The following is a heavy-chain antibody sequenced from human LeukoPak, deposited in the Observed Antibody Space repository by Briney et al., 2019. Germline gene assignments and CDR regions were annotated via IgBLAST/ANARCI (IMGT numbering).Heavy chain of an antibody. Sequence: GGSLRLSCAASGFTFSSYSMNWVRQAPGKGLEWVSYISHTGSTMSYADSVKGRFTISRDNARNSLHLQMNSLRAEDTAVYYCAIPPLSGTGSSRPLAEMDIWGQGTTVTVSS. V-gene: IGHV3-48*04. D-gene: IGHD3-10*01. CDR3: AIPPLSGTGSSRPLAEMDI. J-gene: IGHJ6*02. CDR2: ISHTGSTM. CDR1: GFTFSSYS.